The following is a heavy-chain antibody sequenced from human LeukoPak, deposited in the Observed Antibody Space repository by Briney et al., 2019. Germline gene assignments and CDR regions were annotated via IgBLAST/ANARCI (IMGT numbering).Heavy chain of an antibody. CDR3: ASVDDEGYSDS. CDR1: GGSISGHF. J-gene: IGHJ4*02. CDR2: IHYTGST. Sequence: SETLSLTCIVSGGSISGHFWSWIRRPPGKGLEWIGYIHYTGSTKYNPSLKSRLTISVDTSKNQFSLKLSSVAAADTAVYYCASVDDEGYSDSWGQGTLVTVSS. D-gene: IGHD3-22*01. V-gene: IGHV4-59*11.